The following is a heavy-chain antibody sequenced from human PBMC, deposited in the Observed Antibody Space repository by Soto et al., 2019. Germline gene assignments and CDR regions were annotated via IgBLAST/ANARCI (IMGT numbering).Heavy chain of an antibody. CDR1: GGSISSYH. V-gene: IGHV4-59*01. Sequence: QVQLQESGPGLVKPSETLSLTCTVSGGSISSYHWSWIRQPPGKGLEWIGFIFYSGSTSYNPSLKSRVTISIDTSEYQFSLKLNSVTAADTAVYYCASMIGDPVLSFDSWGQGTLVAVSS. D-gene: IGHD3-10*02. CDR2: IFYSGST. J-gene: IGHJ5*01. CDR3: ASMIGDPVLSFDS.